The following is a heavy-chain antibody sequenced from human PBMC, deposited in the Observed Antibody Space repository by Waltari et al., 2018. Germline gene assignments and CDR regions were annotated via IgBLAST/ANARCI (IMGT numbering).Heavy chain of an antibody. Sequence: QLQLVQSGAEVKKPGASVKVSCKASGYTFTGYDINWVRQATGQGLEWMGWMNPKSGNAYSTPKFQDRVIMTTDISTSTVYMELNSLRPDDTGVYFCARGAVPGKGANWFDPWGQGTLVIVSS. CDR2: MNPKSGNA. D-gene: IGHD3-16*01. CDR3: ARGAVPGKGANWFDP. J-gene: IGHJ5*02. V-gene: IGHV1-8*01. CDR1: GYTFTGYD.